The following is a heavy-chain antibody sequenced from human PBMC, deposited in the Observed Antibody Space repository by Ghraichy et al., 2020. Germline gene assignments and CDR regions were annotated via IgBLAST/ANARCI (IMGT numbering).Heavy chain of an antibody. CDR2: IIPIFGTA. Sequence: SVKVSCKASGGTFSSYAISWVRQAPGQGLEWMGGIIPIFGTANYAQKFQGRVTITADESTSTAYMELSSLRSEDTAVYYCARSKHCTNGVCQALHYFDYWGQGTLVTVSS. CDR1: GGTFSSYA. J-gene: IGHJ4*02. V-gene: IGHV1-69*13. CDR3: ARSKHCTNGVCQALHYFDY. D-gene: IGHD2-8*01.